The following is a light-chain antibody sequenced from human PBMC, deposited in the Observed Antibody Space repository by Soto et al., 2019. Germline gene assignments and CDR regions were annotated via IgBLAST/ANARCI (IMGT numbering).Light chain of an antibody. Sequence: QSVLTQPPSVSGAPGQRVTISCTGSSSNIGAGYDVYWYQQLPGTAPKLLIYANSDRPSGVPDRFSGSKSGTSASLAISGLQAEDEADYYCCSYAGSSLYVFGTGTKLTVL. CDR1: SSNIGAGYD. CDR3: CSYAGSSLYV. V-gene: IGLV1-40*01. CDR2: ANS. J-gene: IGLJ1*01.